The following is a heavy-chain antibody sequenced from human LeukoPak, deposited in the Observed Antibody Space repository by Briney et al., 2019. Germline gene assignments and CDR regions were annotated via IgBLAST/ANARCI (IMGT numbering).Heavy chain of an antibody. CDR1: GFIFNTYW. CDR2: IKQDGSEK. CDR3: ARDGGVGYCSSTSCYTSWFDP. D-gene: IGHD2-2*02. J-gene: IGHJ5*02. V-gene: IGHV3-7*01. Sequence: PGGSLRLPCAASGFIFNTYWMSRVRQAPGKGLEWVANIKQDGSEKYYVDSVKGRFTISRDDAKNSLYLQMNSLRAEDTAVYYCARDGGVGYCSSTSCYTSWFDPWGQGTLVTVSS.